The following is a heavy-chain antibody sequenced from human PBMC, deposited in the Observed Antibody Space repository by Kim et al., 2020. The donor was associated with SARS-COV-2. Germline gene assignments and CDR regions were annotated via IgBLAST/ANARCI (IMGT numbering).Heavy chain of an antibody. Sequence: ADSGKGRFTIAGDNAKNSLYLQMSSLRAEDTAVYYCARDGGTLVRGVMDYWGQGTLVTVSS. V-gene: IGHV3-11*04. D-gene: IGHD3-10*01. J-gene: IGHJ4*02. CDR3: ARDGGTLVRGVMDY.